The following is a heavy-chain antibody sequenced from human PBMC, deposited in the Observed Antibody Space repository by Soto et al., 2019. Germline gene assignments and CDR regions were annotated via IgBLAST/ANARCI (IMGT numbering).Heavy chain of an antibody. V-gene: IGHV3-33*01. D-gene: IGHD2-8*01. J-gene: IGHJ4*02. CDR1: GFTFSSYG. Sequence: PGGSLRLSCAASGFTFSSYGMHWVRQAPGKGLEWVAVIWYDGSNKYYADSVKGRFTISRDNSKNTLYLQMNSLRAEDTAVYYCARDRYRYCTNGVCYYFDYWGQGTLVTVSS. CDR3: ARDRYRYCTNGVCYYFDY. CDR2: IWYDGSNK.